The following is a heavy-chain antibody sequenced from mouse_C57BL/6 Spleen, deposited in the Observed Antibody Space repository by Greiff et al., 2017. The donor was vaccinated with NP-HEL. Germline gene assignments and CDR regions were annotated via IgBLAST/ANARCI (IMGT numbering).Heavy chain of an antibody. D-gene: IGHD2-2*01. CDR3: ATYGYDVGNYYAMDY. V-gene: IGHV1-80*01. CDR2: IYPGDGDT. J-gene: IGHJ4*01. Sequence: VQLQQFGAELVKPGASVKISCKASGYAFSSYWMNWVKQRPGKGLEWIGQIYPGDGDTNYNGKFKGKATLTADKSSSTAYMQLSSLTSEDSAVYFCATYGYDVGNYYAMDYWGQGTSVTVSS. CDR1: GYAFSSYW.